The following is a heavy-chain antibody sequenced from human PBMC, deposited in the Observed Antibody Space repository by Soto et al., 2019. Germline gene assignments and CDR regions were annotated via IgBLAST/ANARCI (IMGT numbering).Heavy chain of an antibody. CDR1: GITFGSRA. V-gene: IGHV3-23*05. CDR2: IYGSGRGI. D-gene: IGHD2-21*01. CDR3: AKDAVYNDGLWLMDH. J-gene: IGHJ4*02. Sequence: EVQLLESGGDLIQPGGSLRLSCVASGITFGSRAMMWVRQAPGKGLECVSGIYGSGRGIEYADSVKGRFTISRDNSKNTVYLQMTDLRADDTAVYYCAKDAVYNDGLWLMDHWGQGTQVTVSS.